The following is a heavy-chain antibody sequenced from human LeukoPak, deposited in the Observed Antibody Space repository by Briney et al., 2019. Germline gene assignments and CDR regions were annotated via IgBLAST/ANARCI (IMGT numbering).Heavy chain of an antibody. Sequence: GASVKVSCKVSGYTLTELSMHWVRQAPGKGREGMGGFDPEDGETIYAQKFQGRVTMTEDTSTDTAYMELSSLRSEDTAVYYCATDLLGTVFGLDVWGQGTTVTVSS. V-gene: IGHV1-24*01. CDR1: GYTLTELS. CDR3: ATDLLGTVFGLDV. D-gene: IGHD3-3*01. CDR2: FDPEDGET. J-gene: IGHJ6*02.